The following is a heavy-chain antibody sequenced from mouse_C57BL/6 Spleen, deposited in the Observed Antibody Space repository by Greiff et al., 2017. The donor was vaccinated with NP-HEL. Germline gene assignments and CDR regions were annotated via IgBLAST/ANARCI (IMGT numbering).Heavy chain of an antibody. CDR3: ARVRAGTLWVDY. V-gene: IGHV1-53*01. Sequence: QVQLQQPGTELVKPGASVKLSCKASGYTFTSYWMHWVKQRPGQGLGWIGNINPSNGGTNYNEKFKSKATLTVDKYSSTAYMQLSSLTSEDSAVYYCARVRAGTLWVDYWGQGTTLTVSS. CDR2: INPSNGGT. D-gene: IGHD3-3*01. J-gene: IGHJ2*01. CDR1: GYTFTSYW.